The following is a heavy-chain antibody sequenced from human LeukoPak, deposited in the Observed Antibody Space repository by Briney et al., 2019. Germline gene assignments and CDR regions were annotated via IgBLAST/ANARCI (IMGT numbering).Heavy chain of an antibody. V-gene: IGHV3-7*03. CDR1: GFTFSRNW. CDR3: ARTLAVAGSYYYYYYGMDV. Sequence: TGGSLRLSCAASGFTFSRNWMSWVRQAPGKGLEWVANIKQDGSEKYYVDSVKGRFTISRDNAKNSLYLQMNSLRAEDTAVYYCARTLAVAGSYYYYYYGMDVWGQGTTVTVSS. D-gene: IGHD6-19*01. J-gene: IGHJ6*02. CDR2: IKQDGSEK.